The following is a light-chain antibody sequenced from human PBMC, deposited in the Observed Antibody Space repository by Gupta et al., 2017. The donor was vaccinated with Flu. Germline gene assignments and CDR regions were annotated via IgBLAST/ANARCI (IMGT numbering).Light chain of an antibody. CDR3: SSDTSSGTLI. CDR2: DVT. Sequence: ITGSCTGTSSDVGAYNYVSWYQHHPDKAPKLIIYDVTNRPAGVSNRFSGSKAGNTASLTISGLQAEDEAAFYCSSDTSSGTLIFGGGTKVTVL. V-gene: IGLV2-14*03. J-gene: IGLJ2*01. CDR1: SSDVGAYNY.